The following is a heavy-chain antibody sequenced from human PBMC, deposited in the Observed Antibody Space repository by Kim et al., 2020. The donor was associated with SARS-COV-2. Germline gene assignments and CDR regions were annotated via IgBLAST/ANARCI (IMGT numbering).Heavy chain of an antibody. CDR3: AKVGYSYGIDH. J-gene: IGHJ4*02. D-gene: IGHD5-18*01. V-gene: IGHV3-30*18. CDR2: ISYDGSNK. Sequence: GGSLRLSCAASGFTFSSYGMHWVRQAPGKGLEWVAVISYDGSNKYYADSVKGRFTISRDNSKNTLYLQMNSLRAEDTAVYYCAKVGYSYGIDHWGQGTLVTVSS. CDR1: GFTFSSYG.